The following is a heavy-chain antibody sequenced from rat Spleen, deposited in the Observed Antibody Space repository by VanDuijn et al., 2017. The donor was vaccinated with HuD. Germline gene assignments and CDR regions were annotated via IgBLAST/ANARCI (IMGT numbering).Heavy chain of an antibody. V-gene: IGHV5-31*01. Sequence: EVQLVESGGGLVQPGRSLKLSCVASGFTFNNYWMTWIRQAPGKGLEWVASITNTGGSTYYPDSVKGRFTISRDNAKSTLYLQMNSLRSEDTATYYCTRDRDGYQGPLFAYWGQGTLVTVSS. J-gene: IGHJ3*01. CDR2: ITNTGGST. D-gene: IGHD1-7*01. CDR3: TRDRDGYQGPLFAY. CDR1: GFTFNNYW.